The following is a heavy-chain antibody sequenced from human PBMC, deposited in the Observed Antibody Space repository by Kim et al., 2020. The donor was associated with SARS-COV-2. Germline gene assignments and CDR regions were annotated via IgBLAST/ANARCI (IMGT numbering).Heavy chain of an antibody. CDR1: GFTFGDYS. CDR2: IRGKAYGGTR. D-gene: IGHD2-2*01. CDR3: TTDPRQLTV. J-gene: IGHJ4*02. V-gene: IGHV3-49*04. Sequence: GGSLRLSCAASGFTFGDYSINWVRQAPGKGLEWVGFIRGKAYGGTREYAASVKGRFTVARDDSKSIAYLQMNSLKTEDTAVYYCTTDPRQLTVWGQGTWVTVSS.